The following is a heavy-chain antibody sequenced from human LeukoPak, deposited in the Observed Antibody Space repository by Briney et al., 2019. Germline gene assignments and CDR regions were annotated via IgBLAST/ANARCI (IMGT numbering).Heavy chain of an antibody. CDR2: ISGSGGST. V-gene: IGHV3-23*01. J-gene: IGHJ5*02. CDR3: AKDQRGSSSQRGDWFDP. CDR1: GFTFSSYA. Sequence: GGSLRLSCAASGFTFSSYAMSWVRQAPGKGLEWVSVISGSGGSTYYADSVKGRFTISRDNSKNTLYLQMNSLRAEDTAVYYCAKDQRGSSSQRGDWFDPWGQGTLVTVSS. D-gene: IGHD6-13*01.